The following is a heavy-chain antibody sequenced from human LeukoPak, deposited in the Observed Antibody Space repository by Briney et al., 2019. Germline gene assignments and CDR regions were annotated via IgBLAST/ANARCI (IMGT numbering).Heavy chain of an antibody. V-gene: IGHV3-30*18. J-gene: IGHJ4*02. D-gene: IGHD6-13*01. CDR1: GFTISNYG. CDR3: AKDNVAAAGRYFDY. CDR2: ISYDGSNK. Sequence: GRSLRLSCAASGFTISNYGMHWVRQAPGKGLEWVALISYDGSNKYFADSVKGRFTISRDNSKNTLYLQMHSLRAEDTAVYYCAKDNVAAAGRYFDYWGQGTLVTVSS.